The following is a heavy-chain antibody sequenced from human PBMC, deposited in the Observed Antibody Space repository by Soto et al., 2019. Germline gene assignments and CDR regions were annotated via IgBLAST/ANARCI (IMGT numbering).Heavy chain of an antibody. CDR2: INPNTGDT. J-gene: IGHJ5*01. CDR3: VREDSSGTDIVQIWFDS. Sequence: GASVKVSCKVSGYTFTDYYLHWVRQAPGQGLEWMGCINPNTGDTRFPQKFQGRVTLTRDTSISTGYMQLNSLRSDDTALYYCVREDSSGTDIVQIWFDSWGQGALVTVSS. CDR1: GYTFTDYY. V-gene: IGHV1-2*02. D-gene: IGHD1-26*01.